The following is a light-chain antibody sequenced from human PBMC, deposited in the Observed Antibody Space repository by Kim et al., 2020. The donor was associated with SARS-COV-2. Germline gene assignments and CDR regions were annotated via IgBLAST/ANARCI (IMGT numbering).Light chain of an antibody. Sequence: CVSPGERAPLSCRASQSVSSNLAWYQQRPGQAPRLLIHGASTRATGVPARFSGSGSGTEFTLTISSLQSEDFAVYYCQQYSDWPRAFGQGTKLEI. CDR3: QQYSDWPRA. CDR1: QSVSSN. J-gene: IGKJ2*01. CDR2: GAS. V-gene: IGKV3-15*01.